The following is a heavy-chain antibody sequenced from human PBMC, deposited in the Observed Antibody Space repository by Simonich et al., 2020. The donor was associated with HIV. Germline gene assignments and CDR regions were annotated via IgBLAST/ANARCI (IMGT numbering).Heavy chain of an antibody. CDR1: GGSLSGYF. CDR3: ARLKVVGTTNVLYYFDY. V-gene: IGHV4-34*01. D-gene: IGHD1-26*01. CDR2: INHSGST. J-gene: IGHJ4*02. Sequence: QVQLQQWGAGLLKPSETLSLTCAVYGGSLSGYFWSWIRQPPGKGLEWIGEINHSGSTNHNPSLKSRVTTSGDTSKNQYSLKLSSVTAADTAVYYCARLKVVGTTNVLYYFDYWGQGTLVTVSS.